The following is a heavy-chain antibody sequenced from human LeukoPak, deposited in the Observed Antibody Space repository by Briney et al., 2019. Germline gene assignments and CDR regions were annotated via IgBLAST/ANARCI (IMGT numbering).Heavy chain of an antibody. CDR3: ARVKIAAAGTPRHYYYMDV. CDR2: IYYSGST. Sequence: SETLSLTCTVSGGSISSYYWSWIRQPPGKGLEWIGYIYYSGSTNYYPSLKSRVTISVDTSKNQFSLKLSSVTAADTAVYYCARVKIAAAGTPRHYYYMDVWGKGTTVTISS. D-gene: IGHD6-13*01. CDR1: GGSISSYY. J-gene: IGHJ6*03. V-gene: IGHV4-59*01.